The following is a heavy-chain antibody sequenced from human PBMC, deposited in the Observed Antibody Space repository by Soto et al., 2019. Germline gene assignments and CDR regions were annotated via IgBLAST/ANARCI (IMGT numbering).Heavy chain of an antibody. CDR2: INPSGGST. Sequence: QVQLVQSGAEVKKPGASVKVSCKAPGYTFTSYYMHWVRQAPGQGLEWMGSINPSGGSTRYAQTFQGRVTMTRDTSTSTVDMELSSLRSEDTAVYYCAIAGDSGDTLTNWGQGTLVTVSS. D-gene: IGHD6-19*01. J-gene: IGHJ4*02. V-gene: IGHV1-46*01. CDR1: GYTFTSYY. CDR3: AIAGDSGDTLTN.